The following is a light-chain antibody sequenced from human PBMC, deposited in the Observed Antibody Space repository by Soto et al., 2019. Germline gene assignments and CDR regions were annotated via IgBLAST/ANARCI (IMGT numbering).Light chain of an antibody. V-gene: IGKV1-39*01. J-gene: IGKJ1*01. CDR1: QSVDNY. Sequence: MTQSTSSLSASVGDTVTLTCPARQSVDNYLKWYQQKTGQAPSLLIYGAASLDSGIPSRFIGSGSGTDFTLTISSLEPEDFATYYCQQSYSTPWTFGRGSKVDIK. CDR2: GAA. CDR3: QQSYSTPWT.